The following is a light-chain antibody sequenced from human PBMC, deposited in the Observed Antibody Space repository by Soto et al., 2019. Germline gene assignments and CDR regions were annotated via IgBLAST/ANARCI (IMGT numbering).Light chain of an antibody. V-gene: IGKV3-11*01. CDR3: QQRSNWPLT. CDR1: QSVSRTY. CDR2: DAS. J-gene: IGKJ4*01. Sequence: ENVLTQSPGTLSLSPGERATLSCRASQSVSRTYLAWYQQKPGQAPRLLIYDASNRATGIPARFSGSGSGTDFTLTISSLEPEDFAVYYCQQRSNWPLTFGGGTKVDIK.